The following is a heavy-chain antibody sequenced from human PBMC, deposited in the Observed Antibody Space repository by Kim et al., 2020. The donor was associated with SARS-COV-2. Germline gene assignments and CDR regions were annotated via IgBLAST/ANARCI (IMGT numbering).Heavy chain of an antibody. Sequence: STYYNPTPKSRVPISVDTSKNQFSLKLSSVTAADTAVYYCARGAITMVSGWGQGTLVTVSS. J-gene: IGHJ4*02. CDR2: ST. D-gene: IGHD3-10*01. V-gene: IGHV4-30-2*01. CDR3: ARGAITMVSG.